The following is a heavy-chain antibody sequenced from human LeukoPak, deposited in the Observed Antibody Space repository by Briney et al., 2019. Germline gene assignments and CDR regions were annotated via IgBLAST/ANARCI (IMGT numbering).Heavy chain of an antibody. Sequence: PGGSLRLSCAASGFTFSSYEMNWVRQAPGKGLEWVSYISSSGSTIYYADSVKGRFTISRDNAKNPLYLQMNSLRAEDTALYYCAKDISHLYGSGSSLDYWGQGTLVTVSS. V-gene: IGHV3-48*03. CDR3: AKDISHLYGSGSSLDY. J-gene: IGHJ4*02. D-gene: IGHD3-10*01. CDR2: ISSSGSTI. CDR1: GFTFSSYE.